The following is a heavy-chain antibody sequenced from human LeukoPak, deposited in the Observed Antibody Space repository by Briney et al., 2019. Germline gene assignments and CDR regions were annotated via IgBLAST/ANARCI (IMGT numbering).Heavy chain of an antibody. J-gene: IGHJ5*02. CDR3: ARDHSTLWGTDSGWFDP. V-gene: IGHV1-69*13. CDR1: GYTFTSYY. D-gene: IGHD2-2*01. CDR2: IIPIFGTA. Sequence: SVKVSCKASGYTFTSYYMHWVRQAPGQGLEWMGGIIPIFGTANYAQKFQGRVTITADESTSTAYMELSSLRSEDTAVYYCARDHSTLWGTDSGWFDPWGQGTLVTVSS.